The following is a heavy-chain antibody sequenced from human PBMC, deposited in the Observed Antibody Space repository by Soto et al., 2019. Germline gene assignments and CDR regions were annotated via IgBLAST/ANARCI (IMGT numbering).Heavy chain of an antibody. CDR1: GYTFTSHD. V-gene: IGHV1-69*06. CDR2: IIPIFGTA. CDR3: ARMVIAPRLRGRAYVMDA. Sequence: SVKVSCKASGYTFTSHDISWVRQPPGQGLEWMGGIIPIFGTANYAQKFQGRVTITADKSTSTAYMELSSLRSEDTAVYYCARMVIAPRLRGRAYVMDAWGHGSPFSVSS. D-gene: IGHD6-6*01. J-gene: IGHJ6*02.